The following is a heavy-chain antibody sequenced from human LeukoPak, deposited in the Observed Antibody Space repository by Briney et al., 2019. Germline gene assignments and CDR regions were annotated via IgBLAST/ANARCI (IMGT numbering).Heavy chain of an antibody. D-gene: IGHD3-10*01. Sequence: PSETLSLTCAVYGGSFSGYYWGWLRQPPGKGREWIGEINHSGSTNYNPSLKSRVTISVDTSKNQFSLKLSSVTAADTAVYYCARGPERELFSPFDYWGQGTLVTVSS. CDR3: ARGPERELFSPFDY. CDR1: GGSFSGYY. V-gene: IGHV4-34*01. J-gene: IGHJ4*02. CDR2: INHSGST.